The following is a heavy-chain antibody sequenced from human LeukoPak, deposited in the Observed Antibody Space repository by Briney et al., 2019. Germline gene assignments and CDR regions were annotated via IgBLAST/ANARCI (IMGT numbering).Heavy chain of an antibody. V-gene: IGHV3-23*01. D-gene: IGHD3-16*02. J-gene: IGHJ4*02. CDR3: AKTVSGSYSYQGGDY. CDR2: ISGGGGTT. Sequence: QPGGSLRLSCAASGFTFSSYAMSWVRQAPGKRLEWVSAISGGGGTTYYADSVKGRFTMSRDNSRNMLYLQMNSLRDEDTAKYYCAKTVSGSYSYQGGDYWGQGTLVTVSS. CDR1: GFTFSSYA.